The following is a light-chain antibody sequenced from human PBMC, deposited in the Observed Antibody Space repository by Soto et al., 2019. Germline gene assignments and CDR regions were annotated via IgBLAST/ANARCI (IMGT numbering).Light chain of an antibody. V-gene: IGLV2-8*01. CDR3: SSFAGSNSFPYV. CDR1: SSDVGAYDY. CDR2: EIN. Sequence: QSALTQPPSASGSPGQSVTISCTGTSSDVGAYDYVSWYQQHPGKAPKLMIYEINKRPSGVPDRFSGSKSGNTASLTVSGLQAGDEADYYCSSFAGSNSFPYVFGTGTKVTGL. J-gene: IGLJ1*01.